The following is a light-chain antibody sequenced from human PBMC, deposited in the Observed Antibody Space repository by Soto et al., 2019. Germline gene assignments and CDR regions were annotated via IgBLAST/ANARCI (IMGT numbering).Light chain of an antibody. CDR2: DVN. V-gene: IGLV2-14*03. CDR1: SRDIGAYNF. Sequence: QSALTQPASASGSPGQSITISCTGTSRDIGAYNFVSWYQQHPGKAPKLMLYDVNIRPSGVSNRFAGSKSGNTASLTISGLLAEDEADYYCSSWTTSTTRIFGRGTKLTVL. CDR3: SSWTTSTTRI. J-gene: IGLJ2*01.